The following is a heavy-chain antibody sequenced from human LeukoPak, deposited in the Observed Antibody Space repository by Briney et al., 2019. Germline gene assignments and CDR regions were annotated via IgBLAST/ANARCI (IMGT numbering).Heavy chain of an antibody. CDR2: ISWSSGSI. V-gene: IGHV3-9*01. D-gene: IGHD3-22*01. J-gene: IGHJ6*02. Sequence: SLRLSCAASGFTFDDYAMHWVRQAPGKGLEWVSGISWSSGSIGYADSVKGRFTISRDNAKNSLYLQMNSLRAEDTALYYCAKDIRGYYDSSGWYYYYYGMDVWGQGTTVTVSS. CDR1: GFTFDDYA. CDR3: AKDIRGYYDSSGWYYYYYGMDV.